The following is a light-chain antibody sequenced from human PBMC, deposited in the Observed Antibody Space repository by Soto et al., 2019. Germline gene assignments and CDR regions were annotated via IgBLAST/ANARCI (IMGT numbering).Light chain of an antibody. CDR1: QNVDTF. J-gene: IGKJ5*01. CDR2: DAS. CDR3: QQYNKWPLIT. V-gene: IGKV3-11*01. Sequence: DIVVTQSPVTLSLSPGERASLSCRASQNVDTFLAWYQQKPGHSPRLLLYDASKRATGTPARFSGSGSGTDFTLTISSLQSEDFALYYCQQYNKWPLITFGQGTRLEIK.